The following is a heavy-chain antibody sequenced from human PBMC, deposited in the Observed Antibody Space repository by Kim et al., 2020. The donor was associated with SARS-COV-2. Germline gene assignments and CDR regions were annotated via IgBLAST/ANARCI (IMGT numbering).Heavy chain of an antibody. J-gene: IGHJ4*02. D-gene: IGHD3-10*01. Sequence: SETLSLTCAVSGGSISSTNWWTGVRQPPGKGVEGIGEIFHSGSTKYNPSLQSRVTISLDKSKNDFSLRLTSVTAADTAFYYCARRTITMVRGLRLYSFDHWGQGTLVTVSS. V-gene: IGHV4-4*02. CDR1: GGSISSTNW. CDR3: ARRTITMVRGLRLYSFDH. CDR2: IFHSGST.